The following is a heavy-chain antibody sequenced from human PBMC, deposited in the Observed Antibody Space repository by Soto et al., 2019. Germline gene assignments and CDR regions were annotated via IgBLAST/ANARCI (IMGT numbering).Heavy chain of an antibody. V-gene: IGHV4-59*01. CDR3: ARVRLSSGWYVWFDP. J-gene: IGHJ5*02. CDR1: GGSISSYY. Sequence: QVQLQESGPGLVKPSETLSLTCTVSGGSISSYYWSWIRQPPGKGLEWIGYIYYSGSTNYNPSLKSRVTISVDTSKNQFSLKLSSVTAADTAVYYCARVRLSSGWYVWFDPWGQGTLVTVSS. CDR2: IYYSGST. D-gene: IGHD6-19*01.